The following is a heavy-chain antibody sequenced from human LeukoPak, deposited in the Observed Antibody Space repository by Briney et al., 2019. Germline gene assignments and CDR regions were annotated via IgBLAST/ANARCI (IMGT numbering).Heavy chain of an antibody. CDR1: GGTFSSYA. D-gene: IGHD5-12*01. CDR3: ASTAPGGYSGYQPLDY. J-gene: IGHJ4*02. V-gene: IGHV1-69*06. CDR2: IIPIFGAA. Sequence: SLKVSCKASGGTFSSYAIRWVRQAPGQGLEWMGGIIPIFGAANYAQKFQGRVTITADKSTSTAYMELSSLRSEDTAVYYCASTAPGGYSGYQPLDYWGQGTLVTVSS.